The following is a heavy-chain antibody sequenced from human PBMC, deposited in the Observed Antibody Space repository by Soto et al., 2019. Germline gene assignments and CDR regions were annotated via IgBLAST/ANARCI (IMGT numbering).Heavy chain of an antibody. D-gene: IGHD4-17*01. CDR1: GFTFSSYA. Sequence: GGSLRLSCAASGFTFSSYAMSWVRQAPGKGLEWVSAISGSGGSTYYADSVKGRFTISRDNSTNTLYLQMNSLRAEDTAVYYCAKGHGDYAAGGDAFDIWGQGTMVTVSS. V-gene: IGHV3-23*01. J-gene: IGHJ3*02. CDR3: AKGHGDYAAGGDAFDI. CDR2: ISGSGGST.